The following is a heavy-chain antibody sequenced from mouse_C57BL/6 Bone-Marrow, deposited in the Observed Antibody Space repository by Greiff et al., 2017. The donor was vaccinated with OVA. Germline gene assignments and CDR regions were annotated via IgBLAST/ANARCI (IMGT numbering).Heavy chain of an antibody. D-gene: IGHD2-4*01. V-gene: IGHV7-1*01. CDR3: ARAPYDYNRYFDV. CDR2: SRNKANDYTT. Sequence: EVQLVESGGGLVQSGRSLRLSCATSGFTFSDFYMEWVRQAPGKGLEWIAASRNKANDYTTEYSASVKGRFIVSRDTSQSILYLQMNALRAEDTAIYYCARAPYDYNRYFDVWGTGTTVTVSS. CDR1: GFTFSDFY. J-gene: IGHJ1*03.